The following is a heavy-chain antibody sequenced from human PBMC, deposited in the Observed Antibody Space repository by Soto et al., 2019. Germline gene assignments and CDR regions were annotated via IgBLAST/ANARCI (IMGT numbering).Heavy chain of an antibody. V-gene: IGHV3-33*01. CDR2: IWYDGSNK. J-gene: IGHJ3*02. Sequence: QVLLVESGGGVVQPGRSLRLSCAASGFTFSSYGMHWVRQAPGKGLEWVAVIWYDGSNKYYADSVKGRFTISRDNSKNTLYLQMNSLRAEDTAVYYCARDSARYSGSYVLYDAFDIWGQGTMVTVSS. D-gene: IGHD1-26*01. CDR3: ARDSARYSGSYVLYDAFDI. CDR1: GFTFSSYG.